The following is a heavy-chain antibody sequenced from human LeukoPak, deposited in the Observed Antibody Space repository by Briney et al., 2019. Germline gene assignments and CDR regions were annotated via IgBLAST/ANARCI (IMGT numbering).Heavy chain of an antibody. D-gene: IGHD5-24*01. CDR2: VEADGKNM. J-gene: IGHJ6*03. V-gene: IGHV3-30*04. Sequence: QPGGSLRPSCAASGFTFSHSIMHWVRQAPGKGLEWVAVVEADGKNMYYADSVKGRFTISRDNSQNTVYLQMNSLRADDTAVYYCAREKSRDGHNEDLYYYYMDVWGKETTVTVSS. CDR3: AREKSRDGHNEDLYYYYMDV. CDR1: GFTFSHSI.